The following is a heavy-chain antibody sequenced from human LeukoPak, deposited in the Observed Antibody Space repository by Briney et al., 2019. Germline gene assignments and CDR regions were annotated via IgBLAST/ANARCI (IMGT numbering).Heavy chain of an antibody. V-gene: IGHV1-2*04. CDR3: AREGDVSGSNWFDP. D-gene: IGHD3-10*01. J-gene: IGHJ5*02. Sequence: GASVKVSCKASGYTFTGYYIHWVRQAPGQGLEWMGWINPSSGGTNYAQKFQGWVTMTRDTSISTAYMELSRLRSDDTAVYYCAREGDVSGSNWFDPWGQGTLVTVSS. CDR1: GYTFTGYY. CDR2: INPSSGGT.